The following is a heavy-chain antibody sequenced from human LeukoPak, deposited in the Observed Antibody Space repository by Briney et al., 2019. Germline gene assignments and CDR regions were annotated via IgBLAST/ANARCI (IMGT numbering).Heavy chain of an antibody. CDR3: AREGDGCSGDSCYTFFDS. CDR1: GGSISSSFYY. J-gene: IGHJ4*02. D-gene: IGHD2-15*01. V-gene: IGHV4-39*02. Sequence: PSETLSLTCTVSGGSISSSFYYWAWIRQPPGKGLEWIGSIHHTGYTYYNPSLRGRVTLSVDTSKNHFSLKQTSVTAADTAVYYCAREGDGCSGDSCYTFFDSWGQGTLVTVSS. CDR2: IHHTGYT.